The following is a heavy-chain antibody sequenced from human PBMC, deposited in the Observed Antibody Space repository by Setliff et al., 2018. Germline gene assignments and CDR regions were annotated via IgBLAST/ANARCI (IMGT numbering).Heavy chain of an antibody. D-gene: IGHD6-19*01. J-gene: IGHJ6*03. V-gene: IGHV4-4*07. CDR2: IYIGGSA. Sequence: SETLSLTCTVSGGSISSYYWGWIRQPAGKGLEWIGHIYIGGSANYNPSLKSRVTMSIDTSKNQFSLKLNSVTAADMAVYYCAREQWLDPPGYYHMDVWAKGTTVTVSS. CDR1: GGSISSYY. CDR3: AREQWLDPPGYYHMDV.